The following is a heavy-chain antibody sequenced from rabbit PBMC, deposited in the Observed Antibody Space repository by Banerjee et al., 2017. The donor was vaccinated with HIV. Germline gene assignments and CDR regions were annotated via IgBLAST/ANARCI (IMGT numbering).Heavy chain of an antibody. CDR3: ARDAGYGGVGYAGAFDP. V-gene: IGHV1S39*01. CDR2: IDPVFGST. CDR1: GFDFSSYG. J-gene: IGHJ2*01. Sequence: QEQLVESGGGLVQPGGSLKLSCKASGFDFSSYGVSWVRQAPGKGLEWIGYIDPVFGSTIYASWVNGRFTISKTSSTTVTLQMTSLTAADTATYFCARDAGYGGVGYAGAFDPWGQGTLVTVS. D-gene: IGHD4-2*01.